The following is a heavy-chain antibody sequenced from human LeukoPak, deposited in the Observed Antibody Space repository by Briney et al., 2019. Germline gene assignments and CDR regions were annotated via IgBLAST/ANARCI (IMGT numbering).Heavy chain of an antibody. V-gene: IGHV1-2*02. CDR3: ARRRSSIAARDAFDI. D-gene: IGHD6-6*01. CDR2: INPNSGGT. J-gene: IGHJ3*02. CDR1: GYTFTGYY. Sequence: ASVKVSCKASGYTFTGYYMHWVRQAPGQGLEWMGWINPNSGGTNYAQKFQGRVTMTRDTSISTAYMELSRPRSDDTAVYYCARRRSSIAARDAFDIWGQGTMVTVSS.